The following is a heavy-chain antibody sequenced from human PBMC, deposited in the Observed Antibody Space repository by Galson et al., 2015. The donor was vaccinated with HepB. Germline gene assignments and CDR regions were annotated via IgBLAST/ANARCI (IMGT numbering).Heavy chain of an antibody. CDR3: ARGSDY. CDR2: ISSSSSTM. V-gene: IGHV3-48*04. CDR1: GFTFSSYS. J-gene: IGHJ4*02. Sequence: SLRLSCAASGFTFSSYSMNWVRHAPGKGLEWVSYISSSSSTMHYADSVKGRFTISRDNAKNSLYLQMNSLRAEDTAVYYCARGSDYWGQGTLVTVSS.